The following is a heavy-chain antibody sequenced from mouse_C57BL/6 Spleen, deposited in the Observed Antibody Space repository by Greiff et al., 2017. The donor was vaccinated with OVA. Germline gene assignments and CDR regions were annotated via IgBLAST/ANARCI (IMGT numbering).Heavy chain of an antibody. J-gene: IGHJ4*01. Sequence: VKLMESGPGLVQPSQSLSITCTVSGFSLTSYGVHWVRQSPGKGLEWLGVIWSGGSTDYNAAFISRLSISKDNSKSQVFFKMNSLQADDTAIYYCARTTTVVHYAMDYWGQGTSVTVSS. CDR3: ARTTTVVHYAMDY. D-gene: IGHD1-1*01. CDR1: GFSLTSYG. V-gene: IGHV2-2*01. CDR2: IWSGGST.